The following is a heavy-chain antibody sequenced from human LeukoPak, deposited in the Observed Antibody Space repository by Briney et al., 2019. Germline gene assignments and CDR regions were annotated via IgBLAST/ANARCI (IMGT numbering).Heavy chain of an antibody. D-gene: IGHD6-13*01. V-gene: IGHV3-23*01. J-gene: IGHJ4*02. CDR2: ISGSGGST. Sequence: GGSLRLSCAASGFTFSSYAMSWVRQAPGQGLEWVSSISGSGGSTYNADSVKGRFTISRDNSKNTLYLQMNSLRAEDTAVYYCAGSEGSSWNEIGYWGQGTLVTVSS. CDR1: GFTFSSYA. CDR3: AGSEGSSWNEIGY.